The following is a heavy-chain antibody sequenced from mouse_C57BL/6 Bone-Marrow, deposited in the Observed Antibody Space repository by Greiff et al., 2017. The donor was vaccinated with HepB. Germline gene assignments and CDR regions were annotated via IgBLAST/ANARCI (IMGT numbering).Heavy chain of an antibody. J-gene: IGHJ4*01. Sequence: DVMLVESGGGLVQPKGSLKLSCAASGFSFNTYAMNWVRQAPGKGLEWVARIRSKSNNYATYYADSVKDRFTISRDDSESMLYLQMNNLKTEDTAMYYCVRQYDYDDAMDYWGQGTSVTVSS. V-gene: IGHV10-1*01. CDR2: IRSKSNNYAT. CDR1: GFSFNTYA. CDR3: VRQYDYDDAMDY. D-gene: IGHD2-4*01.